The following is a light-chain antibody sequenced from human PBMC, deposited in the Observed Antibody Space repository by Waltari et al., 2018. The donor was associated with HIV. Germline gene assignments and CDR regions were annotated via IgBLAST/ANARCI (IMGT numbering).Light chain of an antibody. J-gene: IGLJ3*02. CDR1: SSNIGSNT. CDR3: ATWDDSLSWV. V-gene: IGLV1-44*01. Sequence: QSVLTQPPSASGTPGRRVTISCSGSSSNIGSNTVNWYQQLPETAPKLLTYSNNQRPSGVPDRFSGSKSGTSASLAISGLQSEDEADYYCATWDDSLSWVFGGGTKLTVL. CDR2: SNN.